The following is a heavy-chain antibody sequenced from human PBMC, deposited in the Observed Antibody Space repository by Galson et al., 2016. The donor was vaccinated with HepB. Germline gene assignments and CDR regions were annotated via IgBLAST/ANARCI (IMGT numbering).Heavy chain of an antibody. V-gene: IGHV3-30*03. CDR3: ASDATTIVTAFDY. Sequence: SLRLSCAASGFTFNIYEMNWVRQAPGKGLEWVAKISYDAKNVYYAESLRGRSAISRDYSKNALYLEINSLRVEDTAVYYCASDATTIVTAFDYWGQGTLVTVSS. CDR1: GFTFNIYE. CDR2: ISYDAKNV. J-gene: IGHJ4*02. D-gene: IGHD2/OR15-2a*01.